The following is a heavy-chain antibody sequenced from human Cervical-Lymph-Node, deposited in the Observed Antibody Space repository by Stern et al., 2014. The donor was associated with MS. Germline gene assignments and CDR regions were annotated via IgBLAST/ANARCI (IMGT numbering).Heavy chain of an antibody. CDR3: ARIAMTGYFDY. D-gene: IGHD6-19*01. Sequence: VQLLQSGAEVKKPGASVKVSCKTSGYTFSSYGTIWVRQAPGQGLEWMGRIAGYNGNTNYAQKFLGRVTMTTDTSTNTASMELRSLRSDDTAVYYCARIAMTGYFDYWGQGTLVIVSS. J-gene: IGHJ4*02. CDR1: GYTFSSYG. V-gene: IGHV1-18*01. CDR2: IAGYNGNT.